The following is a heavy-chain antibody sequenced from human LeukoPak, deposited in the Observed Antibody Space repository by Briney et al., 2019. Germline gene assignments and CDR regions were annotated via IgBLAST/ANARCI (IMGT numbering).Heavy chain of an antibody. D-gene: IGHD3-3*01. CDR2: ITSNRDNT. Sequence: GGSLRLSCAASGFTFSSYALHWVRQAPGKGLEYVSSITSNRDNTYYANSVEGRFTISRDNSKNTLYLEMGSLRAEDMAVYYCARDRMGVGDYWGQGTLVTVSS. V-gene: IGHV3-64*01. J-gene: IGHJ4*02. CDR1: GFTFSSYA. CDR3: ARDRMGVGDY.